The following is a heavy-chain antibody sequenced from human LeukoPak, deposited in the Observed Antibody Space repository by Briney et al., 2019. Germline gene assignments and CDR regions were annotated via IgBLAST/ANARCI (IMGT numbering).Heavy chain of an antibody. J-gene: IGHJ4*02. CDR3: ARGWVYYGSGSYFDY. D-gene: IGHD3-10*01. V-gene: IGHV1-69*05. CDR1: GGTLNSYV. CDR2: IIPISGTT. Sequence: SVKVSCKASGGTLNSYVISWVRQAPGQGLEWMGGIIPISGTTNYAQKFQGRVTMTRDMSTSTVYMELSSLRSEDTAVYYCARGWVYYGSGSYFDYWGQGTLVTVSS.